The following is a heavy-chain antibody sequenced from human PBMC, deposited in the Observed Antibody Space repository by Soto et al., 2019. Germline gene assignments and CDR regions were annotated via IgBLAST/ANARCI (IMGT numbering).Heavy chain of an antibody. CDR2: IYYSGST. CDR1: GGSISSSSYY. CDR3: ARRGIAVAGYWYFDL. Sequence: PSETLSLTCTVSGGSISSSSYYWGWIRQPPGKGLEWIGSIYYSGSTYYNPSLKSRVTISVDTSKNQFSLKLSSVTAADTAVYYCARRGIAVAGYWYFDLWGRGTLVT. V-gene: IGHV4-39*01. J-gene: IGHJ2*01. D-gene: IGHD6-19*01.